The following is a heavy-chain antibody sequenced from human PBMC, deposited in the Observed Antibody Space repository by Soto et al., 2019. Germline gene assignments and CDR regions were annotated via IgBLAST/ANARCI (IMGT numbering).Heavy chain of an antibody. D-gene: IGHD4-17*01. CDR2: ISSSSSYI. J-gene: IGHJ6*02. CDR3: ARGSTVYYYYYGMDV. CDR1: GLTFGSYS. V-gene: IGHV3-21*01. Sequence: PGGSLRLSCAASGLTFGSYSMNWVRQAPGKGLEWVSSISSSSSYIYYADSVKGRFTISRDNAKNSLYLQMNSLRAEDTAVYYCARGSTVYYYYYGMDVWGQGTTVTVSS.